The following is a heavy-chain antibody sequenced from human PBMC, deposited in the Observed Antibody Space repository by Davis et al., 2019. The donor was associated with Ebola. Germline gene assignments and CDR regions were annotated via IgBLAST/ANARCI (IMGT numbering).Heavy chain of an antibody. V-gene: IGHV3-23*01. D-gene: IGHD5-18*01. CDR1: VFSFSSYA. CDR3: TQVGYSLPNNWFDP. Sequence: GESLKISCTASVFSFSSYAMSWVRQAPGKGLEWVSCIVGSGGTPYYADSVEGRFTISRDNSKNTLYLQMNSLKTEDTAVYYCTQVGYSLPNNWFDPWGQGTLVTVSA. CDR2: IVGSGGTP. J-gene: IGHJ5*02.